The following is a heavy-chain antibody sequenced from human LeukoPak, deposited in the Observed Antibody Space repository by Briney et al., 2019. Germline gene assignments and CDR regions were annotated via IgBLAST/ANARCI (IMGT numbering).Heavy chain of an antibody. D-gene: IGHD6-13*01. CDR2: ISSSSSYI. J-gene: IGHJ4*02. CDR1: GFTFSSDS. V-gene: IGHV3-21*01. Sequence: GGSLRLSCAASGFTFSSDSMNWVRQAPGKGLEWLSSISSSSSYIHYADSVKGRFTISRDNAKNSMYLQMNSLRAEDTAVYYCARDRVAEGAYFDYWGQGTLVTVSS. CDR3: ARDRVAEGAYFDY.